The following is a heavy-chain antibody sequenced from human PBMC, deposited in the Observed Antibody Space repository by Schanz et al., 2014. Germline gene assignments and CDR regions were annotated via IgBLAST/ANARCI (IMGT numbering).Heavy chain of an antibody. V-gene: IGHV3-23*01. CDR2: ISSGGGST. D-gene: IGHD3-10*01. CDR1: GFNFNNFA. CDR3: AKGRFGELSAFDI. Sequence: EVQLLESGGGLVQPGGSLRLSCAASGFNFNNFAMTWVRQAPGKGLEWVSSISSGGGSTYYADSVKGRFTISRDNSKNTLYLQMNSLRAEDTAVYYCAKGRFGELSAFDIWGQGTMVTVSS. J-gene: IGHJ3*02.